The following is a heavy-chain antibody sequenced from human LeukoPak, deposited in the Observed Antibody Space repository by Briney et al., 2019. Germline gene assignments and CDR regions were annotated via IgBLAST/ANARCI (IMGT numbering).Heavy chain of an antibody. D-gene: IGHD3-10*01. V-gene: IGHV3-66*01. J-gene: IGHJ4*02. CDR3: ARDPGGYFDY. CDR2: LYSGGST. Sequence: GGSLRLSCAASGFTVSGNYMSWVRQAPGKGLEWVSLLYSGGSTYYADSVKGRFSISRDNSKNTLYLQMNSLRAEDTAVYFCARDPGGYFDYWGQGTLVTVSS. CDR1: GFTVSGNY.